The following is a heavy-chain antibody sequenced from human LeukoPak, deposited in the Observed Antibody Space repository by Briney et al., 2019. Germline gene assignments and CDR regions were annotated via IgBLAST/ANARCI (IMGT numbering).Heavy chain of an antibody. V-gene: IGHV4-39*02. CDR3: VRDYSNFVQGD. J-gene: IGHJ4*02. CDR2: IYSGGET. Sequence: PSETLSLTCTVSGDSISSSHYYWGWIRQSPGKGLEWIGSIYSGGETHYNPSLNSRVTIFLDTSKNRFSLNLISVSATDTAVYYCVRDYSNFVQGDWGQGTLVTVSS. D-gene: IGHD4-11*01. CDR1: GDSISSSHYY.